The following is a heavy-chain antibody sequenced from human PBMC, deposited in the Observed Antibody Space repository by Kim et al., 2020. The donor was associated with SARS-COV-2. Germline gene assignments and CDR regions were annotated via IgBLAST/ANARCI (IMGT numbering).Heavy chain of an antibody. CDR2: CR. CDR3: ARFEGYGMDV. Sequence: CRYYADSAKGRCTISRDNAKSSLFLQMNRRRVEDTVVDYCARFEGYGMDVWGQGTTVTVSS. J-gene: IGHJ6*02. V-gene: IGHV3-21*01. D-gene: IGHD3-9*01.